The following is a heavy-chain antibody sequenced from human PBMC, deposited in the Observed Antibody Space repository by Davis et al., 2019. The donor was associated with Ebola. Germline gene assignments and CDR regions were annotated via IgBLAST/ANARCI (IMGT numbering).Heavy chain of an antibody. J-gene: IGHJ6*02. CDR1: GGPISSHY. D-gene: IGHD2-8*02. V-gene: IGHV4-59*11. CDR2: IYYSGST. Sequence: PSETLSLTCTVSGGPISSHYWSWIRQPPGKGLEWIGYIYYSGSTNYNPSLKSRVTISVDTSKNQFSLKLSSVTAADTAVYYCARDKRYTGGYYYYYGMDVWGQGTTVTVSS. CDR3: ARDKRYTGGYYYYYGMDV.